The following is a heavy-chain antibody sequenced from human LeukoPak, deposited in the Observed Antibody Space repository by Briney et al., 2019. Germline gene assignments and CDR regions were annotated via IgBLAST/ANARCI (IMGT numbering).Heavy chain of an antibody. CDR3: ARVARDYDFWSGQYNWFYP. Sequence: SVKVSCKASGGTFSSYAISWVRQAPGQGLEWMGGIIPIFGTANYAQKFQGRVTITTDESTSTAYMELSSLRSEDTAVYYCARVARDYDFWSGQYNWFYPWGQGTLVTVSS. V-gene: IGHV1-69*05. J-gene: IGHJ5*02. CDR2: IIPIFGTA. D-gene: IGHD3-3*01. CDR1: GGTFSSYA.